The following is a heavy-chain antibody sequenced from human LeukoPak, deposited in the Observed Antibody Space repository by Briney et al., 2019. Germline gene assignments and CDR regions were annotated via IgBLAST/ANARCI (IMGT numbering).Heavy chain of an antibody. Sequence: GGSLRLSCAASGFTFNTYSMNWVRQAPGKGLEWVSSISSSSSYTYYADAVKGRFTISRDNAKNSLYLQMTSLRAEDTAVYYCARAYSETYGLGYYYMDVWGKGTTVTISS. CDR2: ISSSSSYT. CDR3: ARAYSETYGLGYYYMDV. V-gene: IGHV3-21*01. J-gene: IGHJ6*03. CDR1: GFTFNTYS. D-gene: IGHD1-26*01.